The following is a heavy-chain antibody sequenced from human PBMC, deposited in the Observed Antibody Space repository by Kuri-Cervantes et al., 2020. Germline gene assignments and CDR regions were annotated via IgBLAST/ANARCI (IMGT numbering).Heavy chain of an antibody. D-gene: IGHD5-12*01. V-gene: IGHV1-24*01. Sequence: ASVKVSCKVSGYTLTELSMHWVRQAPGKGLEWMGGFDPEDGETIYAQKFQGRVTMTEDTSTDTAYMELSSLRAEDTALYYCAKDKNRVDSGLHDYWGQGTLVTVSS. CDR3: AKDKNRVDSGLHDY. CDR2: FDPEDGET. CDR1: GYTLTELS. J-gene: IGHJ4*02.